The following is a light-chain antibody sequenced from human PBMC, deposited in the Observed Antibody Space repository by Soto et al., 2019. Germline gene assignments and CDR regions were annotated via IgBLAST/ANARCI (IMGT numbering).Light chain of an antibody. CDR3: HQYNNWPPWT. J-gene: IGKJ1*01. CDR1: QSVSSN. V-gene: IGKV3-15*01. Sequence: EIVLTQSPGTLSVSPGERATLSCRASQSVSSNLAWYQQKPGQAPRLLIYGASTRATGIPARFSGSGSGTEFTLTISSLQSEDYAVYYCHQYNNWPPWTFGQGTKVDIK. CDR2: GAS.